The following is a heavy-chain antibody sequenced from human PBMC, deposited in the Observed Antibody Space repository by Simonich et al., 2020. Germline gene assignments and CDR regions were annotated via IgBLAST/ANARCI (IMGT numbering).Heavy chain of an antibody. D-gene: IGHD3-22*01. CDR1: GFTFSSYA. CDR3: AKDLGERITMIVVVIDAFDI. CDR2: ISGSGGSN. V-gene: IGHV3-23*01. Sequence: GGGLVQPGGSLRLSCAASGFTFSSYAMSWVRQAPGRGLEWVSAISGSGGSNYYADSVKGRFTIPRDKSKNTLYLQMNSLRAEDTAVYYCAKDLGERITMIVVVIDAFDIWGQGTMVTVSS. J-gene: IGHJ3*02.